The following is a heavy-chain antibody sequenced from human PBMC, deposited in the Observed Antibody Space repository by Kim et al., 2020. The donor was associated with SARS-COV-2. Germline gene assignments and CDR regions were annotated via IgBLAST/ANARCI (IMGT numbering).Heavy chain of an antibody. CDR2: IYRGGST. V-gene: IGHV3-53*01. J-gene: IGHJ3*02. CDR3: ARDYYGSGSYEDAFDI. Sequence: GGSLRLSCAASGFTVSSNYMSWVRQAPGKGLEWVSVIYRGGSTYYADSVKGRFTISRDNSKNTLYLQMNSLRAEDTAVYYCARDYYGSGSYEDAFDIWGQGTMVTVSS. D-gene: IGHD3-10*01. CDR1: GFTVSSNY.